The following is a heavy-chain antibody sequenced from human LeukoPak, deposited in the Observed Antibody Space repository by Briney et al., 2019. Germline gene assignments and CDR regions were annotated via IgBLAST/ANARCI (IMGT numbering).Heavy chain of an antibody. D-gene: IGHD3-22*01. J-gene: IGHJ4*02. Sequence: TGGSLRLSCAASGFTFSSNGMHWVRQAPGKGLEWVAVIWHDGSNKYYSDPMKGRFTISRDNSKNTLYLQMNSLRVEDTAVYYCARDGSSGYLHFDYWGQGTLVTVSS. V-gene: IGHV3-33*01. CDR1: GFTFSSNG. CDR2: IWHDGSNK. CDR3: ARDGSSGYLHFDY.